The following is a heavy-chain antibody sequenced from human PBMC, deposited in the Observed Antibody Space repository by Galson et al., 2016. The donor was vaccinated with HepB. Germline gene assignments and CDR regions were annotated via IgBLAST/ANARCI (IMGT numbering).Heavy chain of an antibody. CDR2: ISWDGETA. CDR3: VRGYSYGDY. D-gene: IGHD5-18*01. CDR1: GFTFDDYA. J-gene: IGHJ4*02. V-gene: IGHV3-43D*04. Sequence: SLRLSCAVAGFTFDDYAMHCVRQAPGKGLEWVSLISWDGETAHYADSVRGRFTISRDNRKNSLYLQMNSLRPEDAALYFCVRGYSYGDYWGQGTLVTVSS.